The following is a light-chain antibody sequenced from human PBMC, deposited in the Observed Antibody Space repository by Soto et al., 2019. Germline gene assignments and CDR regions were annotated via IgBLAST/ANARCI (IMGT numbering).Light chain of an antibody. V-gene: IGKV1-5*01. CDR2: DAS. CDR3: QQYTNTNNPWM. J-gene: IGKJ1*01. CDR1: QTISTW. Sequence: DIQMTQSPYTLSASVGDRVTITCRASQTISTWMAWYQQKLGKAPKLLVYDASTLQSGVALRFSGSGSGTEFTLIISGLQPDDSATYYCQQYTNTNNPWMIGQGTKVDIK.